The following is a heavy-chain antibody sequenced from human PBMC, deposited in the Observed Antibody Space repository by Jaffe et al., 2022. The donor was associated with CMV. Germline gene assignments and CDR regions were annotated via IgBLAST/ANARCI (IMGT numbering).Heavy chain of an antibody. J-gene: IGHJ4*02. D-gene: IGHD4-17*01. CDR1: GFTFSSYG. Sequence: QVQLVESGGGVVQPGRSLRLSCAASGFTFSSYGMHWVRQAPGKGLEWVAVIWYDGSNKYYADSVKGRFTISRDNSKNTLYLQMNSLRAEDTAVYYCAREATPVTTDSLYYFDYWGQGTLVTVSS. CDR3: AREATPVTTDSLYYFDY. V-gene: IGHV3-33*01. CDR2: IWYDGSNK.